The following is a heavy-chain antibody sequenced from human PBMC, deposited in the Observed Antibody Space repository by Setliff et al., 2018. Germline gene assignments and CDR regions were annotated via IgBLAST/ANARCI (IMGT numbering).Heavy chain of an antibody. J-gene: IGHJ4*02. D-gene: IGHD2-2*02. CDR2: IYWDDDK. V-gene: IGHV2-5*02. CDR1: GFSLSTSGVG. Sequence: SGPTLVNPTQTLTLTCTFSGFSLSTSGVGVGWIRQPPGKALEWLALIYWDDDKRYSPSLKSRLTITKDTSKNQVVLTVANMGPVDTATYYCARSYTEASYADFDSWGQGILVTVSS. CDR3: ARSYTEASYADFDS.